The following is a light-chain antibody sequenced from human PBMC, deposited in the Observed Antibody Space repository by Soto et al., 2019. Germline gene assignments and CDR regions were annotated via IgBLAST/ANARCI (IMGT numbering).Light chain of an antibody. CDR1: SDDVGSYNL. J-gene: IGLJ1*01. CDR2: EVS. Sequence: QSVLTEPASVFRSPGLTIIFSCFGTSDDVGSYNLVSWYQQHPVKAPKLMIYEVSKRPSGVSNRFSGSKSGNTASLTISGLQAEDEADYYCCSYAGSSTLYVFGTGTKVTVL. V-gene: IGLV2-23*02. CDR3: CSYAGSSTLYV.